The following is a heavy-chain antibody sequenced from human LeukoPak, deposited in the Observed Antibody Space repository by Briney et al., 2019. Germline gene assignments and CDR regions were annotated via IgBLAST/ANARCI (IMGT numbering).Heavy chain of an antibody. CDR3: AKRGMITFGGVIAPALDY. CDR2: ISGSGGST. J-gene: IGHJ4*02. D-gene: IGHD3-16*02. CDR1: GFTFSSYG. V-gene: IGHV3-23*01. Sequence: GGSLRLSCAASGFTFSSYGMHWVRQAPGKGLEWVSAISGSGGSTYYADSVKGRFTISRDNSKNTLYLQMNSLRAEDTAVYYCAKRGMITFGGVIAPALDYWGQGTLVTVSS.